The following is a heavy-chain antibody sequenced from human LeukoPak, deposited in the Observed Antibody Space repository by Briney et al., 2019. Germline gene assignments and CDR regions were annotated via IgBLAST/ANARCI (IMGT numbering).Heavy chain of an antibody. Sequence: SETLSLTCTVSGGSISSDSYYWGWIRQRPGPGLEWIGYVYYTGSTYYNPSLRSRISLSLDTSEKQISLRLTSVTATDSPVYYCARGLYDTSGYHFDYWGQGTLVTVSS. D-gene: IGHD3-22*01. CDR2: VYYTGST. CDR1: GGSISSDSYY. CDR3: ARGLYDTSGYHFDY. V-gene: IGHV4-31*03. J-gene: IGHJ4*02.